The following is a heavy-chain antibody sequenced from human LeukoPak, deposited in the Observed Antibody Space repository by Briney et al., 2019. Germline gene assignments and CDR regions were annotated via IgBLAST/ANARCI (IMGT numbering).Heavy chain of an antibody. J-gene: IGHJ6*02. CDR2: ISSSGSTI. CDR3: ARVRGLSGMDV. V-gene: IGHV3-48*03. Sequence: GGSLRLSCAASGFTFSSYEMNWVRQAPGKGLEWVSYISSSGSTIYYADSVKGRFTISRDSAKNSLYLQMNSLRAEDTAVYYCARVRGLSGMDVWGQGTTVTVSS. CDR1: GFTFSSYE. D-gene: IGHD3-10*01.